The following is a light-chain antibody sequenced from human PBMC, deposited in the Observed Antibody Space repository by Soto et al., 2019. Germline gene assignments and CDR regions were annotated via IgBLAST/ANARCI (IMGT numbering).Light chain of an antibody. CDR1: QSISNY. J-gene: IGKJ4*01. Sequence: DIQMTQSPSSLSASVGDRVTITCRASQSISNYLNWYQQKPGKAPNLLIYAASSLQSGVPSRFSGRGSGTDFTLTISSLQPEDFATYYCQQYKRYSLTFGGGTKVEIK. CDR3: QQYKRYSLT. V-gene: IGKV1-39*01. CDR2: AAS.